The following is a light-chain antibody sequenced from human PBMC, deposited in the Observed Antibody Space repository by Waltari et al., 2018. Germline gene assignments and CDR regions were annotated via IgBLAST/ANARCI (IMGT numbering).Light chain of an antibody. CDR2: VNSDGSH. J-gene: IGLJ3*02. CDR1: SGHTNNI. CDR3: QTGGHGTWV. Sequence: QLVLTQSPSASAPLGASVNLTCTLSSGHTNNIIAWHQQHPQKGPRYLMKVNSDGSHNKGDKIPERFSGSSSGAERYLTISSLQSEDEADYYCQTGGHGTWVFGGGTKLTVL. V-gene: IGLV4-69*01.